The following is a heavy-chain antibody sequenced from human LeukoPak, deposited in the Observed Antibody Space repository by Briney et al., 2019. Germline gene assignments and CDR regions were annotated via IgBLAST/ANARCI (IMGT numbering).Heavy chain of an antibody. CDR3: AREQRGPDY. J-gene: IGHJ4*02. CDR2: IKPDGSDK. V-gene: IGHV3-7*05. CDR1: GFSFSSSW. D-gene: IGHD1-1*01. Sequence: GGSLRLPCAASGFSFSSSWMSWVRQTPGKGLEWVANIKPDGSDKYYVDSVKGRFTISRDNAKNSLYLQMNSLRAEDTAMYYCAREQRGPDYWGQGTLVTVSS.